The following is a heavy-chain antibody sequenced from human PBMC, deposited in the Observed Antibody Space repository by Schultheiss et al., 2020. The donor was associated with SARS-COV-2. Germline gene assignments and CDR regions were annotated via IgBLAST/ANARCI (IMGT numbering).Heavy chain of an antibody. CDR3: AREQHGEYYYYGMDV. D-gene: IGHD3-10*01. V-gene: IGHV3-11*06. CDR1: GFTFSDYY. CDR2: ISSSSSYI. Sequence: GGSLRLSCAASGFTFSDYYMSWIRQAPGKGLEWVSSISSSSSYIYYADSVKGRFTISRDNAKNSLYLQMNSLRAEDTAVYYCAREQHGEYYYYGMDVWGQGTTVTVSS. J-gene: IGHJ6*02.